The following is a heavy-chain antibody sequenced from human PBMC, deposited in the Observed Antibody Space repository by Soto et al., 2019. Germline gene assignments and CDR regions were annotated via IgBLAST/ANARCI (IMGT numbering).Heavy chain of an antibody. CDR3: ARDRGTYFDY. Sequence: GGSLRLSCAASGFTFSSYGMHWVRQAPGKGLEWVAVIWYDGSNKYHVDSVKGRFTISRDNSKNTLYLQMNSLRAEDTAVYYCARDRGTYFDYWGQGTLVTVSS. D-gene: IGHD3-10*01. J-gene: IGHJ4*02. V-gene: IGHV3-33*01. CDR2: IWYDGSNK. CDR1: GFTFSSYG.